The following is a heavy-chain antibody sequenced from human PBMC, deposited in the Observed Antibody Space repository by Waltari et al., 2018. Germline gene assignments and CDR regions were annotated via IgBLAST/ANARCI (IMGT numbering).Heavy chain of an antibody. J-gene: IGHJ4*02. Sequence: RCHGWHWSRQAQGRGLLGGVRMNGDGRSTSYADSVKGRFTSSRDNAKNTVYLQMDSLRAEDTAVYYCVSGESGFAIRGQGSLVTVSS. CDR2: MNGDGRST. V-gene: IGHV3-74*01. CDR1: RCHG. D-gene: IGHD3-3*01. CDR3: VSGESGFAI.